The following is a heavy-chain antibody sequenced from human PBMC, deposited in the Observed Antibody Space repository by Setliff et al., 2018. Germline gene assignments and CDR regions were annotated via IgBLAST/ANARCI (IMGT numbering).Heavy chain of an antibody. Sequence: KTSETLSLTCTVSGASLSSGTYYWGWIRQPPGKGLEWIGRIYYRGDTYYNASLKGRLTISVDTAQNQFSLRLTSVTAADTAVYYCARTGTYRYFDCWGQGALVTVSS. CDR2: IYYRGDT. V-gene: IGHV4-39*01. D-gene: IGHD1-1*01. CDR3: ARTGTYRYFDC. J-gene: IGHJ4*02. CDR1: GASLSSGTYY.